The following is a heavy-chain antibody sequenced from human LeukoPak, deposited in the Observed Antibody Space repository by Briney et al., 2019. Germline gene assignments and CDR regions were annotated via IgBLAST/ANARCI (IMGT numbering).Heavy chain of an antibody. CDR3: AKSGGYGLIDY. CDR2: IYYTGST. CDR1: GASISSTPYY. J-gene: IGHJ4*02. Sequence: SETLSPTCAVSGASISSTPYYWGWIRQPPGKGLEWIGNIYYTGSTYYNASLQSRVTISIDTSKNQFSLRLNSVTAADTAMYYCAKSGGYGLIDYWGQGTLVTVSS. D-gene: IGHD1-26*01. V-gene: IGHV4-39*01.